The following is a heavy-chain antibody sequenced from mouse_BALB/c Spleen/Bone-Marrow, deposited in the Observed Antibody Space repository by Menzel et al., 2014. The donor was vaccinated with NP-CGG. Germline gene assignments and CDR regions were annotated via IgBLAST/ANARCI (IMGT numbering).Heavy chain of an antibody. CDR2: IAPGSGST. J-gene: IGHJ1*01. Sequence: DLVKPGASVKLPCKASGYTFTSYWINWIKQRPGQGLEWIGRIAPGSGSTYYNEMFKGKATLTVDTSSSTAYIQLSSLSSEDSAVYFCARRYFDVWGAGTTVTGSS. CDR1: GYTFTSYW. V-gene: IGHV1S41*01. CDR3: ARRYFDV.